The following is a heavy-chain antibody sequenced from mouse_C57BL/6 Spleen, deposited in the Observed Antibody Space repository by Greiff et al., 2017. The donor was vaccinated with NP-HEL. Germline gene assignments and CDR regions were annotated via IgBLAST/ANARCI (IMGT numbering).Heavy chain of an antibody. CDR3: ARHSNLYYFDY. CDR2: IRNKANGYTT. D-gene: IGHD2-1*01. Sequence: EVMLVESGGGLVQPGGSLSLSCAASGFTFTDYYMSWVRQPPGKALEWLGFIRNKANGYTTEYSASVKGLFTISRDNSQSFLYLQMNALRAEDSATYSCARHSNLYYFDYWGQGTTLTVSS. CDR1: GFTFTDYY. J-gene: IGHJ2*01. V-gene: IGHV7-3*01.